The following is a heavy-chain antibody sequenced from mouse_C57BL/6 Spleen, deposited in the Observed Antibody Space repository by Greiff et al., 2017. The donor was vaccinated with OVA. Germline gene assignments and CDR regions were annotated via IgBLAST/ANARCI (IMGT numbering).Heavy chain of an antibody. Sequence: EVQLVESGGGLVKPGGSLKLSCAASGFTFSSYAMSWVRQTPEKRLEWVATISDGGSYTYYPDNVKGRFTISRDNAKNNLYLQMSHLKSEDTAMYYCARDEGYGSTVAYWGQGTLVTASA. CDR1: GFTFSSYA. J-gene: IGHJ3*01. CDR3: ARDEGYGSTVAY. CDR2: ISDGGSYT. V-gene: IGHV5-4*01. D-gene: IGHD1-1*01.